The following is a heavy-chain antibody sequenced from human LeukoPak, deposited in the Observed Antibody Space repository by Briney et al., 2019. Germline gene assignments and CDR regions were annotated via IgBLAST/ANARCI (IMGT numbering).Heavy chain of an antibody. Sequence: PGRSLRLSCEASGFTFSSYGMHWVRQAPGKGLEWVAVISYDGSNKYYADSVKGRFTISRDNSKNTLYLQMNSLRAEDTAVYYCAKGGLKGVLDYWGQGTLVTVSS. V-gene: IGHV3-30*18. CDR1: GFTFSSYG. CDR2: ISYDGSNK. J-gene: IGHJ4*02. CDR3: AKGGLKGVLDY. D-gene: IGHD2-8*01.